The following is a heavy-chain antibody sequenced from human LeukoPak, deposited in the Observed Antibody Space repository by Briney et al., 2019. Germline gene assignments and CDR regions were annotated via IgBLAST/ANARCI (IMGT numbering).Heavy chain of an antibody. V-gene: IGHV4-4*07. CDR3: ARDGGSGWYDY. D-gene: IGHD6-19*01. Sequence: PSETLSLTCTVSGGSINNYYWSWIRQPAEKGLEWIGRMHPSGSTNYNPSLKSRLTVSIETSKNQFSLKLTSVTAADTATYYCARDGGSGWYDYWGQGTLVTVSS. J-gene: IGHJ4*02. CDR1: GGSINNYY. CDR2: MHPSGST.